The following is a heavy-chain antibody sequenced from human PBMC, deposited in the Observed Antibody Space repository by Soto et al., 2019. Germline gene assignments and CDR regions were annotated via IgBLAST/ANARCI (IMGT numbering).Heavy chain of an antibody. CDR1: GFTFSSYA. CDR2: ISGSGGST. CDR3: AKIRDDFWSGYPHYYYYMDV. Sequence: GGSLRLSCAASGFTFSSYAMSWVRQAPGKGLEWVSAISGSGGSTYYADSVKGRFTISRDNSKNTLYLQMNSLRAEDTAVYYCAKIRDDFWSGYPHYYYYMDVWGKGTTVTVSS. V-gene: IGHV3-23*01. J-gene: IGHJ6*03. D-gene: IGHD3-3*01.